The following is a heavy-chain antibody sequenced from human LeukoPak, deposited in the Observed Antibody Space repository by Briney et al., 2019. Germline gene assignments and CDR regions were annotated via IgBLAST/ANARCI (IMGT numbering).Heavy chain of an antibody. J-gene: IGHJ4*02. CDR3: ARGGYDGGLPDMVDY. D-gene: IGHD5-12*01. CDR2: ISAYNGNT. V-gene: IGHV1-18*01. Sequence: ASVKVSCKASGYTFTSYGITWVRQAPGQGLGWMGWISAYNGNTNYAQKFQGIVTMTTDTSTSTAYLELRSLRSDDTAVDYCARGGYDGGLPDMVDYWGQGTLVTVSS. CDR1: GYTFTSYG.